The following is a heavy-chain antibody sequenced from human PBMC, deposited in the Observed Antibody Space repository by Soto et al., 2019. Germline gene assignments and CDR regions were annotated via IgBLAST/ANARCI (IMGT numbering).Heavy chain of an antibody. CDR1: GYTFTSYG. CDR3: ARGTAYDILSRFDP. V-gene: IGHV1-18*01. D-gene: IGHD3-9*01. Sequence: ASVKVSCKASGYTFTSYGISWVRQAPGQGLEWMGWIGAYNGNTNYAQKLQGRVTMTTDTSTSTAYMELRSLRSDDTAVYYCARGTAYDILSRFDPWGQGTLVTVSS. CDR2: IGAYNGNT. J-gene: IGHJ5*02.